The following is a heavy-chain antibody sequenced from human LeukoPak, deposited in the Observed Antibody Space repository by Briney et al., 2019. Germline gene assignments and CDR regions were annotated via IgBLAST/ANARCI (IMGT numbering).Heavy chain of an antibody. D-gene: IGHD2-15*01. CDR2: IYYSGST. CDR1: GGSISSYY. J-gene: IGHJ3*02. Sequence: SETLSLTCTVSGGSISSYYWSWIRQPPGKGLEWIGYIYYSGSTNYNPSLKSRVTISVDTSKNQFSLKLSSVTAADTAVYYCAREGEVVVAATGAFDIWGQGTMVTVSS. CDR3: AREGEVVVAATGAFDI. V-gene: IGHV4-59*01.